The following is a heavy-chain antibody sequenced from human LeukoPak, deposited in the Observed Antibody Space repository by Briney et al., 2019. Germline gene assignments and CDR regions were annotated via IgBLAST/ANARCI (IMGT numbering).Heavy chain of an antibody. Sequence: ASVKVSCKASGYSFTGDLLHWVRQAPGQRLEWMGWINPNSGGTTYAPKFRGRVTMTRDTSISTVYLELTNLRSDDTAVYYCAREREGLYDILTGYFGYWGQGTLVTVSS. CDR3: AREREGLYDILTGYFGY. CDR2: INPNSGGT. V-gene: IGHV1-2*02. CDR1: GYSFTGDL. J-gene: IGHJ4*02. D-gene: IGHD3-9*01.